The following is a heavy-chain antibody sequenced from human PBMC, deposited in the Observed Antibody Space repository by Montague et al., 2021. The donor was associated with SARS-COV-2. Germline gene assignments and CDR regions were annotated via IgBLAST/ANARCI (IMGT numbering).Heavy chain of an antibody. Sequence: SETLSLTCTVSGGSVSTYYWCWLRLRPAKGLEWIGFLSFSCSGTTYNPSLKSRVTISLDTSKNQFSLNLSSVTAADTAVYYCATNQCLRDWFDRWGQGTLVTVSS. D-gene: IGHD3-16*01. CDR3: ATNQCLRDWFDR. V-gene: IGHV4-59*02. CDR2: LSFSCSGT. J-gene: IGHJ5*02. CDR1: GGSVSTYY.